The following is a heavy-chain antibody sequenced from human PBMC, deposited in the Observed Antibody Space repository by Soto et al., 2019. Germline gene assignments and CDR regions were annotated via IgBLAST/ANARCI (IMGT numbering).Heavy chain of an antibody. CDR1: GYSFTSYW. CDR2: IDPSDSYV. CDR3: TRRASSSFYHFDF. Sequence: GESLKISCQASGYSFTSYWITWVRQMPGKGLEWMATIDPSDSYVDYSPSFRGHVTFSVDRSITTVYLQWNSLKASDSAMYFCTRRASSSFYHFDFWGQGALVTVSS. V-gene: IGHV5-10-1*01. D-gene: IGHD2-2*01. J-gene: IGHJ4*02.